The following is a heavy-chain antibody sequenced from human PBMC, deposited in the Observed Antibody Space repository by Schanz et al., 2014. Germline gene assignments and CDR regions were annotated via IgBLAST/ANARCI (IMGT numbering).Heavy chain of an antibody. J-gene: IGHJ6*02. CDR1: GFTVTSYY. D-gene: IGHD1-7*01. CDR2: IYSGDNT. V-gene: IGHV3-53*01. Sequence: EMQLVESGGGLIQPGGSLRLSCAASGFTVTSYYMSWVRQAPGKGLEWVSVIYSGDNTYYADSVKGRFTISRDNSKNTVYLQMNGLRAEDTAVYFCASLIGTTSAHFYGMDVWGQGTTVTVSS. CDR3: ASLIGTTSAHFYGMDV.